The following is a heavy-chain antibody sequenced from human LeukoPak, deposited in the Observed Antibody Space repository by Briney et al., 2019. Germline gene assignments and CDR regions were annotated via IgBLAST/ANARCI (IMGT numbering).Heavy chain of an antibody. V-gene: IGHV3-23*01. CDR1: GFTFSSYA. CDR3: AKDSTWDVTVWFGELLGDY. J-gene: IGHJ4*02. CDR2: ISGSGGST. Sequence: PGGSLRLSCAASGFTFSSYAMSWVRQAPGKGLEWVSAISGSGGSTYYADPVKGRFTISRDNSKNTLYLQMNSLRAEDTAVYYCAKDSTWDVTVWFGELLGDYWGQGTLVTVSS. D-gene: IGHD3-10*01.